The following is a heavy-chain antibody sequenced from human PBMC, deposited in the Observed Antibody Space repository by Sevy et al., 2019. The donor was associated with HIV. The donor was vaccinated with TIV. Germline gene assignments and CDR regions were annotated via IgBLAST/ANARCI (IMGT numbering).Heavy chain of an antibody. CDR1: GFTFSRYS. CDR2: ISDSGGNT. J-gene: IGHJ4*02. CDR3: AIGLGYCSGGSCQH. V-gene: IGHV3-23*01. D-gene: IGHD2-15*01. Sequence: GGSLRLSCAASGFTFSRYSMSWVRQSPGKGLEWVSVISDSGGNTIYADSGKGRFTVSRDNSRNPLYLQMNSLGAEDTAIYYCAIGLGYCSGGSCQHWGEGTLVTVSS.